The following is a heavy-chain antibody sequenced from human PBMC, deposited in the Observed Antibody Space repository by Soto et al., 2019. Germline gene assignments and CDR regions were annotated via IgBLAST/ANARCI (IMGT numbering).Heavy chain of an antibody. CDR1: GYTFTSYD. Sequence: QVQLVQSGAEVKKPGASVKVSCKASGYTFTSYDINWVRQATGQGLEWMGWMNPNSGNTGYAQKFQGRVTMTRNTSISTAYMELSSLRSEDTAVYYCARDPYYDILTGEYYYYGMDVWGQGTTVTVSS. CDR2: MNPNSGNT. V-gene: IGHV1-8*01. D-gene: IGHD3-9*01. J-gene: IGHJ6*02. CDR3: ARDPYYDILTGEYYYYGMDV.